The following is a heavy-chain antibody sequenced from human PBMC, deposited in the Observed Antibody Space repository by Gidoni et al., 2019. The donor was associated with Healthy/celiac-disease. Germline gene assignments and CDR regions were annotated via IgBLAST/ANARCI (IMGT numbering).Heavy chain of an antibody. CDR2: ISGSGGST. J-gene: IGHJ4*02. D-gene: IGHD3-22*01. CDR3: AKKGSPSPPIYDSSGYSQIDY. CDR1: GFTFSSYA. Sequence: EVQLVESGGGLVQPGGSLRLSCAASGFTFSSYAKSWVRQAPGKGLEWVSAISGSGGSTYYADSVKGRFTISRDNSKNTLYLQMNSLRAEDTAVYYCAKKGSPSPPIYDSSGYSQIDYWGQGTLVTVSS. V-gene: IGHV3-23*04.